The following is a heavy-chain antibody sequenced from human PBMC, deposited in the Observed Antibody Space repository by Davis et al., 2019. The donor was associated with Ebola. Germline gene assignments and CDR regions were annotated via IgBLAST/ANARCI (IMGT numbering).Heavy chain of an antibody. Sequence: ASVKVSCKASGYTFTSYYMHWVRQAPGQGLEWMGIINPSGGSTSYAQKFQGRVTMTRDTSTSTVYMELSSLRSEDTAVYYCARDHTPCTNGVCYQYYFDYWGQGTLVTVSS. D-gene: IGHD2-8*01. CDR3: ARDHTPCTNGVCYQYYFDY. CDR1: GYTFTSYY. V-gene: IGHV1-46*01. J-gene: IGHJ4*02. CDR2: INPSGGST.